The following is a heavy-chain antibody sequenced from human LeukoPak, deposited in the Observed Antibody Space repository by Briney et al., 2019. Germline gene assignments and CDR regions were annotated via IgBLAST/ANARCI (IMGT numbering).Heavy chain of an antibody. J-gene: IGHJ4*02. CDR1: GYTFTGYY. CDR2: IIPIFGTA. Sequence: ASVKVSCKASGYTFTGYYMHWVRQAPGQGLEWMGGIIPIFGTANYAQKFQGRVTITADESTSTAYMELSSLRSEDTAVYYCATPRAHYYGSGSYFDYWGQGTLVTVSS. CDR3: ATPRAHYYGSGSYFDY. D-gene: IGHD3-10*01. V-gene: IGHV1-69*13.